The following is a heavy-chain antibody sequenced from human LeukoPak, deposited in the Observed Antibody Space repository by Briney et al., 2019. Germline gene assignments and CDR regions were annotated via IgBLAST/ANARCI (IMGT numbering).Heavy chain of an antibody. J-gene: IGHJ4*02. CDR2: IYYTGTS. CDR3: ARELIVATIKSGRFDY. V-gene: IGHV4-39*02. CDR1: GGSITDTNYY. Sequence: SETLSLTCSVSGGSITDTNYYWAWIRQPPGKGLEWIANIYYTGTSYFNPSLKSRVTISVDTSNNQFSLKLSSVTAADTAVYYCARELIVATIKSGRFDYWGQGTLVTVSS. D-gene: IGHD5-12*01.